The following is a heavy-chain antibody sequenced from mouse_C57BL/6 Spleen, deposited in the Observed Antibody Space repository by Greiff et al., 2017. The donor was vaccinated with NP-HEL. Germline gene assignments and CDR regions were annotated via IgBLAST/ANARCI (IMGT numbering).Heavy chain of an antibody. CDR3: ARNGGYSFAY. D-gene: IGHD3-1*01. J-gene: IGHJ3*01. V-gene: IGHV1-42*01. CDR1: GYSFTGYY. CDR2: INPSTGGT. Sequence: EVQLVESGPELVKPGASVKISCKASGYSFTGYYMNWVKQSPEKSLEWIGEINPSTGGTTYNQKFKAKATLTVDKSSSTAYMQLKSLTSEDSAVYYCARNGGYSFAYWGQGTLVTVSA.